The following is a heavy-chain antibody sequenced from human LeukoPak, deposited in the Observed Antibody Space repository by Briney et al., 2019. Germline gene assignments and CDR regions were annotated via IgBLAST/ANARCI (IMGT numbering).Heavy chain of an antibody. CDR1: GYTFTNNW. CDR3: ARRLDSSGFHLDS. Sequence: GESLKISCKGSGYTFTNNWLAWVRQMPGKGLEWMGVVYPGDSDTRYSPSFQGQITITADKSISTAYLQWSSLKASDTAIYYCARRLDSSGFHLDSWGQGTMVAVSS. D-gene: IGHD3-22*01. J-gene: IGHJ4*02. V-gene: IGHV5-51*01. CDR2: VYPGDSDT.